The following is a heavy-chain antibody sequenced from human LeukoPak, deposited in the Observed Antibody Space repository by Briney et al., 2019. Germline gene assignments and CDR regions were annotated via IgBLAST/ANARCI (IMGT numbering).Heavy chain of an antibody. D-gene: IGHD5-12*01. Sequence: SETLSLTCTVSGAYIGTYYWSWIRQRPGKGLEWIGCIFSSGSTNYNPSLKSRVTISVDTSKNQFSLSLRSVTAADTAVYYCARAVSGSDYWFDPWGQGTLVTVSS. J-gene: IGHJ5*02. CDR2: IFSSGST. CDR3: ARAVSGSDYWFDP. CDR1: GAYIGTYY. V-gene: IGHV4-59*01.